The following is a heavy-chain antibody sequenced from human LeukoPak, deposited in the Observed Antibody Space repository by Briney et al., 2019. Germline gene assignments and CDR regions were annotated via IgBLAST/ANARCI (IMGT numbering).Heavy chain of an antibody. J-gene: IGHJ3*02. Sequence: SGPTLVKPTQTLTLTCTFSGFSLSTSGVGVGWIRQPPGKALEWLALIYWSDDKRYSPSLRSRLTITKDTSKNQVALRMTNMDPVDTATYYCAHSRRLAGGVWSDSYDAFDIWGQGTMVTVSS. CDR3: AHSRRLAGGVWSDSYDAFDI. CDR2: IYWSDDK. CDR1: GFSLSTSGVG. D-gene: IGHD3-3*01. V-gene: IGHV2-5*01.